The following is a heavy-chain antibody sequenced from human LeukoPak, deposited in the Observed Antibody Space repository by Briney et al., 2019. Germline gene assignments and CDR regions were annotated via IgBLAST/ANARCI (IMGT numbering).Heavy chain of an antibody. V-gene: IGHV3-23*01. CDR3: ARRSGSYYPLAFDI. CDR1: GFTFSSYG. CDR2: ISGSGGST. D-gene: IGHD1-26*01. Sequence: GGSLRLSCAASGFTFSSYGMSWVRQAPGKGLEWVSAISGSGGSTYYADSVKGRFTISRDNAKNSLYLQMNSLRAEDTAVYYCARRSGSYYPLAFDIWGQGTMVTVSS. J-gene: IGHJ3*02.